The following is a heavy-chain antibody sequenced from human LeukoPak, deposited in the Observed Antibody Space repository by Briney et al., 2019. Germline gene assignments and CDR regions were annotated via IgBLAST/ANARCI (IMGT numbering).Heavy chain of an antibody. J-gene: IGHJ4*02. CDR1: GFAFSTYN. V-gene: IGHV3-21*01. D-gene: IGHD3-3*01. CDR3: ARDSRFAFDY. Sequence: PGGSLRLSCAASGFAFSTYNINWVRQAPGKGLEWVSSIGTGGSYIYYADSVKGRFTISRDDAKNSLYLQMNSLRAEDTAVYYCARDSRFAFDYWGQGTLVTVSS. CDR2: IGTGGSYI.